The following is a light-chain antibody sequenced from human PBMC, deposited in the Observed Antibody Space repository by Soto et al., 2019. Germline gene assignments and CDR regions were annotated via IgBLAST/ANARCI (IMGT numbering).Light chain of an antibody. CDR2: RIS. J-gene: IGKJ1*01. CDR1: QSVSGY. V-gene: IGKV3-15*01. CDR3: LQHYAWPWT. Sequence: EIVMTQSPGTLSVFTGERVTLSCRASQSVSGYLDWFQQKPGQAPMLVLLRISTRAIGVPARFSGSGSETEFTLTISGLQSEDSGVYYCLQHYAWPWTFGQGTKVDIK.